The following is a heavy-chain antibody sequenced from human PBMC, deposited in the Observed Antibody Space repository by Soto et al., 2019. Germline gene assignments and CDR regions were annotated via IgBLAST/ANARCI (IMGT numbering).Heavy chain of an antibody. Sequence: GASVKVSCKSSGGTFSSYSISWGRRAPGQGLEWMGGIIPIFGTANYAQKFQGRVTITADESTSTAYMELSSLRSEDTAVYYCAREEQQLGNWFDPWGQGTLVTVSS. CDR3: AREEQQLGNWFDP. D-gene: IGHD6-13*01. CDR1: GGTFSSYS. CDR2: IIPIFGTA. V-gene: IGHV1-69*13. J-gene: IGHJ5*02.